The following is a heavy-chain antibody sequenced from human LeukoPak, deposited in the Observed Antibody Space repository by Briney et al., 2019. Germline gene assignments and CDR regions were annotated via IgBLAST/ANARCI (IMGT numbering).Heavy chain of an antibody. V-gene: IGHV3-11*01. CDR1: GFTFSDYY. CDR3: ARATPGTGTTMEGDQDAFGI. CDR2: ISGSGNTM. J-gene: IGHJ3*02. D-gene: IGHD1-1*01. Sequence: KPGGSLRLSCVASGFTFSDYYMTWIRQAPGKGLEWVLYISGSGNTMYYADSVKGRFTISRDNAKRSLYLQMNSLRAEDTAVYYCARATPGTGTTMEGDQDAFGIWGQGTMVTVSS.